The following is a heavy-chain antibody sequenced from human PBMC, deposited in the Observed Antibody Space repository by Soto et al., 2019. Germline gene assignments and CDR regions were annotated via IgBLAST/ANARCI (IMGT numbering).Heavy chain of an antibody. CDR2: VYYNGST. Sequence: PSETLSLTCTVSGGPIAPYYWTWILQSPGKGLESIGYVYYNGSTKYNPALKGRVTISLDTSTSQFSLRLSSVTAADTALYYCARTRSRGQWRDFSFDFWGQGSLVTSPQ. V-gene: IGHV4-59*08. CDR3: ARTRSRGQWRDFSFDF. CDR1: GGPIAPYY. D-gene: IGHD6-19*01. J-gene: IGHJ4*02.